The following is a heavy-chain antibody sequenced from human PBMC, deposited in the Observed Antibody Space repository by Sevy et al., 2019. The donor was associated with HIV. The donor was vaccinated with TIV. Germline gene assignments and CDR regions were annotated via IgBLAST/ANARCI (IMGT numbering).Heavy chain of an antibody. V-gene: IGHV4-61*02. CDR2: IYTSGST. Sequence: SETLSLTCTVSGGSISSGSYYWSWIRQPAGKGLEWIGRIYTSGSTNYNPSLKSRVTISVDTSKNQFSLKVSSVTAADTAVYYCAREWPGAVAALHFDYWGQGTLVTVSS. D-gene: IGHD6-19*01. CDR1: GGSISSGSYY. CDR3: AREWPGAVAALHFDY. J-gene: IGHJ4*02.